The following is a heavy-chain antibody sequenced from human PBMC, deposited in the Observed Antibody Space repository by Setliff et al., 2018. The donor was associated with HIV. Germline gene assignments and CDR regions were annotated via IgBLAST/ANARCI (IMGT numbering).Heavy chain of an antibody. CDR2: IGPSGSST. CDR1: AYTFNSYY. J-gene: IGHJ4*02. CDR3: ARDHIAARSVDY. D-gene: IGHD6-6*01. Sequence: ASVKVSCKTSAYTFNSYYMHWIRQAPGQGLECMGLIGPSGSSTTYAQNFQGRVTMSRDTSTNTVYMELSSLRSEDTAVYYCARDHIAARSVDYWGQGTLVTVSS. V-gene: IGHV1-46*02.